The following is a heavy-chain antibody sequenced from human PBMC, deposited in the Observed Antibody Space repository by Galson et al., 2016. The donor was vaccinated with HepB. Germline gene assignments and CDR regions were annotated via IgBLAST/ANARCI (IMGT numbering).Heavy chain of an antibody. Sequence: QSGAEVKKPGESLKISCKGSGYSFTTYRIGWVRQMPGKGLEWMGMIYPGDSDTRYSPSFQGQVTIPADQSINTAYLQWSSLKASDTAMYYCARTVSIAAAGGADYWGQGTLVTVSS. CDR2: IYPGDSDT. CDR3: ARTVSIAAAGGADY. V-gene: IGHV5-51*01. J-gene: IGHJ4*02. CDR1: GYSFTTYR. D-gene: IGHD6-13*01.